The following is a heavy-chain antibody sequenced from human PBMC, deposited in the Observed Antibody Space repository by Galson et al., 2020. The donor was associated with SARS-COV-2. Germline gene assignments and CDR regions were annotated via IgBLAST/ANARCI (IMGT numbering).Heavy chain of an antibody. V-gene: IGHV5-51*01. Sequence: HGESLKISCKGSGYSFTSHWTGWVRQMPGKGLEWMGIIYPGDSDTRYSRAFQGQVTISADKSISTAYLQWSSLEASDTAMYYCARRTMTAVTHFDYWGQGTLVTVSS. D-gene: IGHD4-4*01. CDR1: GYSFTSHW. J-gene: IGHJ4*02. CDR2: IYPGDSDT. CDR3: ARRTMTAVTHFDY.